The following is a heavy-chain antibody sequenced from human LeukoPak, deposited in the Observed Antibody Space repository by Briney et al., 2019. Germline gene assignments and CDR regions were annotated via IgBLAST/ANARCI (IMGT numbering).Heavy chain of an antibody. D-gene: IGHD3-22*01. CDR2: ISYDGSKK. CDR3: AKNLYDSSSYDAFDI. J-gene: IGHJ3*02. V-gene: IGHV3-30*18. Sequence: PGGSLRLSCAASGSTFSNYGIHWVRLAPGKGLEWVALISYDGSKKYYADSVKGRFTISRDNSKNTLYLEMSSLRAEDTAVYYCAKNLYDSSSYDAFDIWGRGTMVTVSP. CDR1: GSTFSNYG.